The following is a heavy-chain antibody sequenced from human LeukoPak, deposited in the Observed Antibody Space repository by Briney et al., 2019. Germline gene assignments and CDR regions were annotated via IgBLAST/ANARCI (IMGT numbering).Heavy chain of an antibody. CDR2: IRSKAYGGTT. D-gene: IGHD1-1*01. CDR3: IRGGANSPFDY. CDR1: GFTFGDYT. Sequence: GGSLRLSCTASGFTFGDYTMSWFRQAPGKGLEWVGFIRSKAYGGTTEDAASVKGRFTISRDDSKSIAYLQMNSLKTEDTAVYYCIRGGANSPFDYWGQGTLVTVSS. J-gene: IGHJ4*02. V-gene: IGHV3-49*03.